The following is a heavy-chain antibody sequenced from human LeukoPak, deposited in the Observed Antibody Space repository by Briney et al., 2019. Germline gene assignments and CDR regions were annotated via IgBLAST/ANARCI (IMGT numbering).Heavy chain of an antibody. Sequence: SETLSLTCTVSGVSINSNYYYWGWIRQPPGKGLEWIGEINHSGSTNHNPSLKSRVTISVDTSKNQFSLKLSSVTAADTAVYYCARHAYSGSYSGFDYWGQGTLVTVSS. CDR1: GVSINSNYYY. D-gene: IGHD1-26*01. J-gene: IGHJ4*02. V-gene: IGHV4-39*01. CDR2: INHSGST. CDR3: ARHAYSGSYSGFDY.